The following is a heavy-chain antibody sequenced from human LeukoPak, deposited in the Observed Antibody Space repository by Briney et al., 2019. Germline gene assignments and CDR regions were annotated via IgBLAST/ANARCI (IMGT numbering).Heavy chain of an antibody. CDR1: GFALSSHW. J-gene: IGHJ6*02. CDR3: ARNNGMDG. CDR2: VNRDGSET. V-gene: IGHV3-7*03. Sequence: GGSLRLSCAASGFALSSHWMTWVRQVPGRGPEWVANVNRDGSETYYLDSVKGRFTISKDNAKNSLYLQMNSLRAEDTALYHCARNNGMDGWGQGTTVTVSS.